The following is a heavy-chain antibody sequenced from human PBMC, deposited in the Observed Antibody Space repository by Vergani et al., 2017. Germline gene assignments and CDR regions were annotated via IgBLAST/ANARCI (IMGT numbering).Heavy chain of an antibody. D-gene: IGHD5-18*01. Sequence: VQLVQSGAEVKKPGASVKVSCKASGYTFTGYYMHWVRQAPGQGLEWMGWINPNSGGTNYAQKFQGRVTMTRDTSISTAYMELSRLRSDDTAVYYCARGKSRDDIQNYYFDYWGQGTLVTVSS. J-gene: IGHJ4*02. CDR3: ARGKSRDDIQNYYFDY. CDR2: INPNSGGT. V-gene: IGHV1-2*02. CDR1: GYTFTGYY.